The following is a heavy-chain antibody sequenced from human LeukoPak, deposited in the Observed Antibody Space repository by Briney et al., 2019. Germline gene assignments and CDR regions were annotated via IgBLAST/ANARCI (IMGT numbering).Heavy chain of an antibody. V-gene: IGHV1-8*01. Sequence: AASVKVSCKASGYTFTRYDINWVRQATGQGLEWRGWMNLNSDKTGYAQKFQGRVTMTRNTAINTAYMELSIPRSDDSAVYYCARGRWTGYCSSTNCYSGLDPWGQGTLVTVSS. CDR2: MNLNSDKT. CDR1: GYTFTRYD. D-gene: IGHD2-2*02. CDR3: ARGRWTGYCSSTNCYSGLDP. J-gene: IGHJ5*02.